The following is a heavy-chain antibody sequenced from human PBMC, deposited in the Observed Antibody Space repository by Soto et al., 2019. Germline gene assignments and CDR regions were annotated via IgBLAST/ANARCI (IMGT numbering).Heavy chain of an antibody. Sequence: GASVKVSCKASGYTFTSYYMHWVRQAPGQGLEWMGIINPSGGSTSYAQKFQGRVTMTRDTSTSTVYMELSSLRSEDTAVYYCARDSPPGYYYDSSGYRWFDPWGQGTLVTVSS. CDR1: GYTFTSYY. D-gene: IGHD3-22*01. CDR2: INPSGGST. J-gene: IGHJ5*02. CDR3: ARDSPPGYYYDSSGYRWFDP. V-gene: IGHV1-46*01.